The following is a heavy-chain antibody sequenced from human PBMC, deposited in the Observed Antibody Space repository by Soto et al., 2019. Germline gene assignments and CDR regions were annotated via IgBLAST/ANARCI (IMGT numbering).Heavy chain of an antibody. V-gene: IGHV2-5*01. CDR1: GFSLSTGAVG. CDR3: AHGRSVGSTYYFEY. J-gene: IGHJ4*02. D-gene: IGHD2-2*03. CDR2: VYYNDDI. Sequence: QITLKESGPTLVKPTQTPTLTCTFSGFSLSTGAVGVGWIRQPPGEALEWLALVYYNDDIRYSPSLKDRLTITKDTSKNQVILTLTNMDLVDTATYFCAHGRSVGSTYYFEYWGQGTLVTVSS.